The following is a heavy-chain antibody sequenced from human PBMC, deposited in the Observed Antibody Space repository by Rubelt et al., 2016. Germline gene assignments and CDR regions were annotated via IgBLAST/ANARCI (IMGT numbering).Heavy chain of an antibody. CDR2: INPSGGST. Sequence: QVQLVQSGAEVKKPGSSVKVSCKASGYTFTSYYMHWVRQAPGQGLEWMGIINPSGGSTSYAQKFQGRVTITADESTSTAYMELSSLRSEDTAVYYCARSGYSFNWFDPWGQGTLVTVSS. D-gene: IGHD4-11*01. V-gene: IGHV1-46*01. J-gene: IGHJ5*02. CDR1: GYTFTSYY. CDR3: ARSGYSFNWFDP.